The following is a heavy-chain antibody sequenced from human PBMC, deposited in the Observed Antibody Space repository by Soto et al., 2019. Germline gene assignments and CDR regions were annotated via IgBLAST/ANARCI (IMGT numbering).Heavy chain of an antibody. CDR3: ARENASEDKPMDV. CDR1: GYTFTGYY. Sequence: ASVKVSCKASGYTFTGYYMHWVRQAPGQGLEWMGWINPNSGGTNYAQKFQGWVTMTRDTSISTAYMELSRLRSDDTAVYYCARENASEDKPMDVWGQGTTVTVSS. J-gene: IGHJ6*02. V-gene: IGHV1-2*04. CDR2: INPNSGGT. D-gene: IGHD1-26*01.